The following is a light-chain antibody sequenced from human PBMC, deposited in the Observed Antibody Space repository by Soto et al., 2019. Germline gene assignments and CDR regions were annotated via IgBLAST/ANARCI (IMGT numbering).Light chain of an antibody. CDR3: QQYGASPWT. Sequence: EIVLTQSPGVLSLSPGERATLSCRASQSVSSSHLAWYQQKRGQAPRLLIYDTSTRATGIPDRFSGSGSGTDFTLTISRLEPEDFAVYHCQQYGASPWTFGQGTKVDIK. CDR1: QSVSSSH. CDR2: DTS. J-gene: IGKJ1*01. V-gene: IGKV3-20*01.